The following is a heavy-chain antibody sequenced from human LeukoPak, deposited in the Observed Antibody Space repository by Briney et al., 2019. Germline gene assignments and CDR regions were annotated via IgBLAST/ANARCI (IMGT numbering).Heavy chain of an antibody. CDR1: GYTFTSYG. J-gene: IGHJ4*02. V-gene: IGHV1-18*01. CDR2: ISAYNGNT. D-gene: IGHD5-24*01. CDR3: ARDRDHRWLQFRGLFDY. Sequence: GASVKVSCKASGYTFTSYGISWVRQAPGQGLEWMGWISAYNGNTNYAQKLQGRVTMTTDTSTSTAYMELRSLRSDDTAVYYCARDRDHRWLQFRGLFDYWGQGTLVTVSS.